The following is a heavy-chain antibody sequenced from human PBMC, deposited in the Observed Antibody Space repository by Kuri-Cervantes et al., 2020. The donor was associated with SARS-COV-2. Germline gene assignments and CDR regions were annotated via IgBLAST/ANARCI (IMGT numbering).Heavy chain of an antibody. CDR3: ARGVTIFGEDV. D-gene: IGHD3-3*01. CDR2: IYYSGST. V-gene: IGHV4-61*01. J-gene: IGHJ6*02. Sequence: SETLSLTCTVSGGSVSSGSYYWSWIRQPPGKGLEWIGYIYYSGSTNYNPSLKSRVTISVDTSKNQFSLKLSSATAADTAVYYCARGVTIFGEDVWGQGTTVTVSS. CDR1: GGSVSSGSYY.